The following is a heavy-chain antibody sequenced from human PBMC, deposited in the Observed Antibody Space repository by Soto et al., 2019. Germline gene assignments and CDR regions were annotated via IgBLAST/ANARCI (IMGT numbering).Heavy chain of an antibody. CDR3: AKWRGGYDPNYYYYYGMDV. CDR1: GFTFSSYA. Sequence: GGSLRLSCAASGFTFSSYAMSWVRQAPGKGLEWVSAISGSGGSTYYADSVKGRFTISRDNSKNTLYLQMNSLRAEDTAVYYCAKWRGGYDPNYYYYYGMDVWGQGTTVTVSS. V-gene: IGHV3-23*01. J-gene: IGHJ6*02. D-gene: IGHD5-12*01. CDR2: ISGSGGST.